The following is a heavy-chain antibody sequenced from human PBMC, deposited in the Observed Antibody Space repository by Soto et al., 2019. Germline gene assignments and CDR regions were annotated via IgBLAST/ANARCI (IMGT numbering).Heavy chain of an antibody. CDR1: GGSFNGYY. Sequence: VELQQWGPGLLKPSETLSLTCAVNGGSFNGYYWTWIRQAPGKGLEWIGEINHSGSTDYDASLNTRVSMSVDTSKNQFSLRLKSVTAADTAVYFGVRAVGFVTTPLRGPFAVWRQGTLVTVSS. D-gene: IGHD4-17*01. CDR2: INHSGST. J-gene: IGHJ3*01. V-gene: IGHV4-34*01. CDR3: VRAVGFVTTPLRGPFAV.